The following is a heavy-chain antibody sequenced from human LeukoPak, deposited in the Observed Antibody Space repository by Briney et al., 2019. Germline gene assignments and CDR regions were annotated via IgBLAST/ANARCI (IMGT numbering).Heavy chain of an antibody. CDR1: GFSLSTSGVG. D-gene: IGHD3-22*01. Sequence: SGPTLVNPTQTLTLTCTFSGFSLSTSGVGVGWIRQPPGNALEWLALIYWDDDKRYSPSLKSRLAITKDTSKNQVVLTMTNMEPVDTATYYCAHTPVHYYESSGYGQSGNFDYWGQGALVTVSS. J-gene: IGHJ4*02. CDR2: IYWDDDK. CDR3: AHTPVHYYESSGYGQSGNFDY. V-gene: IGHV2-5*02.